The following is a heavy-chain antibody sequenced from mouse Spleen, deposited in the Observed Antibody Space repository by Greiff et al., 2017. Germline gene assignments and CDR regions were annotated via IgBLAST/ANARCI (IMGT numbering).Heavy chain of an antibody. D-gene: IGHD2-4*01. CDR2: INPGSGGT. CDR3: AREGIYYDYEKFAY. J-gene: IGHJ3*01. Sequence: QVQLKESGAELVRPGTSVKVSCKASGYAFTNYLIEWVKQRPGQGLEWIGVINPGSGGTNYNEKFKGKATLTADKSSSTAYMQRSSLTSEDSAVYFCAREGIYYDYEKFAYWGQGTLVTVSA. V-gene: IGHV1-54*01. CDR1: GYAFTNYL.